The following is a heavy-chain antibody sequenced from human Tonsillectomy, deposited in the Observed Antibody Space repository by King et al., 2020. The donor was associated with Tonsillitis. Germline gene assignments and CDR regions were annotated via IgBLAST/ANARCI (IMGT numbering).Heavy chain of an antibody. D-gene: IGHD3-10*01. V-gene: IGHV5-51*01. CDR2: IYPGDSDS. J-gene: IGHJ3*02. CDR1: GYSFTSYW. CDR3: ARLTAGRGGPDAFDI. Sequence: DEQLVQSGAEVKKPGESLKISCKGSGYSFTSYWIGWVRQMPGKGLEWMGIIYPGDSDSRYSPSFQGQVTIAAAKSISTAYLQWSSLKASDTAMYYCARLTAGRGGPDAFDIWGQGTMVTVSS.